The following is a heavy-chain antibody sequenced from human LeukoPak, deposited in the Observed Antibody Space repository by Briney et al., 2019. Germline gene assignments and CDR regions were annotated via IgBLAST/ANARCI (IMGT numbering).Heavy chain of an antibody. CDR1: GFTFSSYG. J-gene: IGHJ4*02. D-gene: IGHD2-8*02. Sequence: GGSLRLSCAASGFTFSSYGMHWVRQAPGKGLEWVAVISYDGSNKYYADSVKGRFTISRDNSKNTLYLQMNSLRAEDTAVYYCAKAKHVRLVFSYFDYWGQGTLVTVSS. CDR2: ISYDGSNK. V-gene: IGHV3-30*18. CDR3: AKAKHVRLVFSYFDY.